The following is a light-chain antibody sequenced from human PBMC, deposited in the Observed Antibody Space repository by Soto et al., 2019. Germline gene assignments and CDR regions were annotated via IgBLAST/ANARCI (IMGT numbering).Light chain of an antibody. CDR1: SGSVSTSYY. CDR2: STN. Sequence: QTVVTQEPSFSVSPGGTVTLTCGLSSGSVSTSYYPSWYQQTPGQAPRTLIYSTNRRSSGVPDRFSGSILGNKAALTITGAQADDESDYYCVLFMGNGISVFGGGTKLTVL. V-gene: IGLV8-61*01. CDR3: VLFMGNGISV. J-gene: IGLJ2*01.